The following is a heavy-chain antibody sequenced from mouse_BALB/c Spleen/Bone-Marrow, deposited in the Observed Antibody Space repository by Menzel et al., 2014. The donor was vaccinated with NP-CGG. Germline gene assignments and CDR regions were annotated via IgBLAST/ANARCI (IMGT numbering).Heavy chain of an antibody. CDR1: GYTFTNYW. V-gene: IGHV1-69*02. CDR3: ARGRTTVVSDY. Sequence: QVQLKESGAEVVKPGASVKVSCKASGYTFTNYWMQWVKQRPGRGLEWIGEIEPSDSYTNYNQDFKGKATLTVDKSSSTAYMQLSSLTSEDSAVYYCARGRTTVVSDYWGQGTSLTVSS. D-gene: IGHD1-1*01. J-gene: IGHJ2*02. CDR2: IEPSDSYT.